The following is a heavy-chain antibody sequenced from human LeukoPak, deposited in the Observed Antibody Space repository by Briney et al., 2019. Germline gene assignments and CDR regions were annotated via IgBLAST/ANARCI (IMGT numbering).Heavy chain of an antibody. D-gene: IGHD3-16*01. Sequence: SETLSLTCTVSGGSISNYVWSWIRQPPGKGLEWIGYINDSGDTKYNPSLESRVTISVDTSKNQFSLKLSSVTAADTAVYYCARRTFGGVIKYWGQGPLVTVSS. J-gene: IGHJ4*02. CDR2: INDSGDT. CDR3: ARRTFGGVIKY. CDR1: GGSISNYV. V-gene: IGHV4-59*12.